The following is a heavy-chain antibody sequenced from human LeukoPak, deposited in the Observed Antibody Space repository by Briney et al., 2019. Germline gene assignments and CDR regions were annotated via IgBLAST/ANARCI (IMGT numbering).Heavy chain of an antibody. Sequence: ASVKVSCKASGYTFTGYYMHWVRQAPGQGLEWMGWINPNSGGTNYAQKFQGRVTMTRDTSISTAYMKLSRLRSDDTAVYYCARGLYDYVWGSYRYYYYYMDVWGKGTTVTISS. D-gene: IGHD3-16*02. V-gene: IGHV1-2*02. CDR2: INPNSGGT. CDR1: GYTFTGYY. J-gene: IGHJ6*03. CDR3: ARGLYDYVWGSYRYYYYYMDV.